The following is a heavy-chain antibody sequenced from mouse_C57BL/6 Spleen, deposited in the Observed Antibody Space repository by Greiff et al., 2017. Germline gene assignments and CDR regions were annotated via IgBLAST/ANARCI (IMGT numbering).Heavy chain of an antibody. D-gene: IGHD1-1*01. V-gene: IGHV1-20*01. CDR3: ARSHGSSYPFDC. CDR1: GYSFTGYF. Sequence: EVKLQESGPELVKPGDSVKISCKASGYSFTGYFMNWVMQSHGKSLEWIGRINPYNGDTFYNQKFKGKATLTVDKSSSTAHMELRSLTSEDSAVYYCARSHGSSYPFDCWGQGTTLPVSS. CDR2: INPYNGDT. J-gene: IGHJ2*01.